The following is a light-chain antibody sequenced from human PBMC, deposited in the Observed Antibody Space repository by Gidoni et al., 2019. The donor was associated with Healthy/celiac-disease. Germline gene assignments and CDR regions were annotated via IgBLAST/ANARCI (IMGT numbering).Light chain of an antibody. Sequence: DIPITQSPSSLSASVGDRVTITCRASQGISNYLAWHQQKPGKVPKLLIYAASTLQSGVPSRFRGSGSGTDFTLTIRSLQPEDVATYYCQKYNSAPWTFGQGTKVEIK. CDR3: QKYNSAPWT. CDR2: AAS. CDR1: QGISNY. V-gene: IGKV1-27*01. J-gene: IGKJ1*01.